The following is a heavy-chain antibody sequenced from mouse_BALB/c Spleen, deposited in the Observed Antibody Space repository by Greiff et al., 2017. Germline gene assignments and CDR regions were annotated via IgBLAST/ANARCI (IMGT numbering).Heavy chain of an antibody. J-gene: IGHJ4*01. CDR3: ARKKDYYGSSYGAMDY. CDR2: IWSGGST. CDR1: GFSLTSYG. D-gene: IGHD1-1*01. Sequence: VQLQESGPGLVQPSQSLSITCTVSGFSLTSYGVHWVRQSPGKGLEWLGVIWSGGSTDYNAAFISRLSISKDNSKSQVFFKMNSLQADDTAIYYCARKKDYYGSSYGAMDYWGQGTSVTVSS. V-gene: IGHV2-4-1*01.